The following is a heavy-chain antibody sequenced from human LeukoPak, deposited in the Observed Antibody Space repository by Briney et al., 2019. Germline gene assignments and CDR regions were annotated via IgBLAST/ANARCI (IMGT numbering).Heavy chain of an antibody. CDR1: GFTLSSYN. CDR2: IRGSSNYI. CDR3: ARGAHAFDI. Sequence: GRSLRLSCATSGFTLSSYNMNWVRQAPAKGLEWVSSIRGSSNYIYYADSVQGRFTISRDNAKNSLYLQMNSLRAEDMAVYYCARGAHAFDIWGQGTTVTVSS. V-gene: IGHV3-21*01. J-gene: IGHJ3*02.